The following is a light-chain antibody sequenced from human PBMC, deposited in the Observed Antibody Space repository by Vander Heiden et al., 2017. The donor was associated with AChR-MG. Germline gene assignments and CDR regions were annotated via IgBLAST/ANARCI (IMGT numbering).Light chain of an antibody. CDR1: SSAVGGYNY. J-gene: IGLJ2*01. V-gene: IGLV2-14*01. CDR3: SSYTSSSTPHVV. Sequence: QSALTPPASVTGSSGQSITISCPGPSSAVGGYNYVSWYQQHPGKAPKLMIYDVSKRPSGVSNRFSGSKSGNTASLTISGLQAEDEADYYCSSYTSSSTPHVVFGGGTKLTVL. CDR2: DVS.